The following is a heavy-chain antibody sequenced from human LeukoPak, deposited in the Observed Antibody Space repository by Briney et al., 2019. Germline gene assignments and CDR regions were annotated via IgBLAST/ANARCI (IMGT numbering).Heavy chain of an antibody. CDR2: IYYSGST. Sequence: GSLRLSCAASGFTFSSYSMNWVRQPAGKGLEWIGSIYYSGSTYYNPSLKSRVTISVDTSKNQFSLKLSSVTAADTAVYYCARLTIFGVVSTRGFDYWGQGTLVTVSS. J-gene: IGHJ4*02. CDR1: GFTFSSYSMN. V-gene: IGHV4-39*01. CDR3: ARLTIFGVVSTRGFDY. D-gene: IGHD3-3*01.